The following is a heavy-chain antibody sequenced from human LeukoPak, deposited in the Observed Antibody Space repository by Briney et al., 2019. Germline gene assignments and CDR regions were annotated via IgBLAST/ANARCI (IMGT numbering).Heavy chain of an antibody. CDR3: AKASRMYYDFWSGYYTPGDY. V-gene: IGHV3-23*01. CDR2: ISGSGGST. CDR1: GFTFSSYA. Sequence: GGSLRLSCAASGFTFSSYAMSWVRQAPGKGLEWVSAISGSGGSTYYADSVKGRFTISRDSSKNTLYLQMNSLRAEDTAVYYCAKASRMYYDFWSGYYTPGDYWGQGTLVTVSS. J-gene: IGHJ4*02. D-gene: IGHD3-3*01.